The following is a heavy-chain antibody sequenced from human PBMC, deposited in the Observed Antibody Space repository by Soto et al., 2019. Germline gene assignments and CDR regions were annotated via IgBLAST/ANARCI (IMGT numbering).Heavy chain of an antibody. CDR3: AKDPVQQWLDYYFDY. V-gene: IGHV3-30*18. J-gene: IGHJ4*02. CDR1: GFTFSSYG. D-gene: IGHD6-19*01. CDR2: ISYDGSNK. Sequence: PGGSLRLSCAASGFTFSSYGMHWVRQAPGKGLEWVAVISYDGSNKYYADSVKGRFTISRDNSKNTLYLQMNSLRAEDTAVYYCAKDPVQQWLDYYFDYWGQGTLVTVSS.